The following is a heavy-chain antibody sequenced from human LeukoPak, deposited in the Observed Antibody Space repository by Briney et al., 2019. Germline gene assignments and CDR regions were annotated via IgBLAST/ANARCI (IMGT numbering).Heavy chain of an antibody. D-gene: IGHD6-13*01. CDR2: ISSSSSYI. CDR1: RFTFSSYS. V-gene: IGHV3-21*04. CDR3: AKSSSQLPYDAFDI. J-gene: IGHJ3*02. Sequence: GGSLRLSCAASRFTFSSYSMNWVRQAPGRGLEWVSSISSSSSYIYYADSVKGRFTISRDNAKNSLYLQMNSLRAEDMALYYCAKSSSQLPYDAFDIWGQGTMVTVSS.